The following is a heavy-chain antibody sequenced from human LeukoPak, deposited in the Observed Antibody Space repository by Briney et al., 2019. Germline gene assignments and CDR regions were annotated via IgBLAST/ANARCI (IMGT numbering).Heavy chain of an antibody. J-gene: IGHJ3*02. Sequence: SETLSLTCTVSGGSISSYYWSWIRQPPGKGLEWIGYIYYSGSTNYNPSLKSRVTISVDTSKNQFSLKLSSVTAADTAVYYCARDRRAYDAFDIWGQGTTVTVSS. D-gene: IGHD3-16*01. CDR3: ARDRRAYDAFDI. CDR2: IYYSGST. V-gene: IGHV4-59*01. CDR1: GGSISSYY.